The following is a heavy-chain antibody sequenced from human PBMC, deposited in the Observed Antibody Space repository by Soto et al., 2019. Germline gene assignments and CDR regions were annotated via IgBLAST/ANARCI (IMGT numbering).Heavy chain of an antibody. CDR3: ARVDSRPVTIPDY. D-gene: IGHD4-17*01. V-gene: IGHV3-11*01. CDR1: GFTFSDYY. J-gene: IGHJ4*02. Sequence: GGSLRLSCAASGFTFSDYYMSWIRQAPGKGLEWVSYISSSGSTIYYADSVKGRFTISRDNAKNSLYLQMNSLRAEDTAVYYCARVDSRPVTIPDYWGQGTLVTVSS. CDR2: ISSSGSTI.